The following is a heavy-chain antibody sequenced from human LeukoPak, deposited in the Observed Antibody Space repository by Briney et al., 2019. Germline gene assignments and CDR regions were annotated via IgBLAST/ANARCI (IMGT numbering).Heavy chain of an antibody. V-gene: IGHV3-7*04. CDR1: GFTFSSYW. J-gene: IGHJ4*02. D-gene: IGHD3-10*01. CDR2: IKQDGSEK. CDR3: ARGLLWCGELLDY. Sequence: PGGSLRPSCAAAGFTFSSYWMSWVRQGPGKGLEWVANIKQDGSEKYYVDSMKGRFTIYRDHAKNPLYLQMNSLRAEETAVYYCARGLLWCGELLDYWGQGTLVTVSS.